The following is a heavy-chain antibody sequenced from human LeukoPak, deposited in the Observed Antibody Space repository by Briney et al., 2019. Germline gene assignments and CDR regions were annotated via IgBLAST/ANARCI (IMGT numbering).Heavy chain of an antibody. CDR3: ARARIYCSGGSCFDYYYYDMDA. CDR2: ISSSSSYI. CDR1: GFTFSSYS. Sequence: GGSLRLSCAASGFTFSSYSMNWVRQAPGKGLEWVSSISSSSSYIYYADSVKGRFTISRDNAKNSLYLQMNSLRAEDTAVYYCARARIYCSGGSCFDYYYYDMDAWGKGTTVTVSS. D-gene: IGHD2-15*01. V-gene: IGHV3-21*01. J-gene: IGHJ6*04.